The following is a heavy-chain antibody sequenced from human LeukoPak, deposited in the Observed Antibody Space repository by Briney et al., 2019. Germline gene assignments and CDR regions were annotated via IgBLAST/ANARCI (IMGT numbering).Heavy chain of an antibody. CDR1: GFTLSSAA. Sequence: GGSLSLSCAVSGFTLSSAAMTWVRQAPGKGLEWVSTITGSDDGTYYADSVKGRFTISRDYSKNTLNLQMNSLRVEDTAIYYCAKGPQLGSGYHPDYWGQGTQVTVSS. D-gene: IGHD3-22*01. V-gene: IGHV3-23*01. CDR2: ITGSDDGT. J-gene: IGHJ4*02. CDR3: AKGPQLGSGYHPDY.